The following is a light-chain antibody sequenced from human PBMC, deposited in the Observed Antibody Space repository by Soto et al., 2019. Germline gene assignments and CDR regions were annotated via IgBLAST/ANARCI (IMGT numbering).Light chain of an antibody. J-gene: IGLJ1*01. V-gene: IGLV2-8*01. CDR3: SSYVDSNNLL. CDR1: SGNNY. Sequence: QCARTQPPSAFGSPGQSVSIGCTGTSGNNYVSWYEQHPGKAPKLIIYEVTKRPSGVPARFSGSKSGNTASLTVSGLQAEDEADYYCSSYVDSNNLLFGTGTKVTVL. CDR2: EVT.